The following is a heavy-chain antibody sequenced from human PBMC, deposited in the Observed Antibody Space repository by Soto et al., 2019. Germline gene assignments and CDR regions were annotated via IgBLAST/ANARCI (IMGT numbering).Heavy chain of an antibody. J-gene: IGHJ3*02. CDR1: GGSISSYY. Sequence: ETLSLTCTVSGGSISSYYWSWIRQPPGKGLEWIGYIYYSGSTNYNPSLKSRVTIVDTSKNQFSLKLSSVTAADTAVYYCARAASYYYDTPGAFDIWGQGTMVTVSS. CDR3: ARAASYYYDTPGAFDI. CDR2: IYYSGST. D-gene: IGHD3-22*01. V-gene: IGHV4-59*01.